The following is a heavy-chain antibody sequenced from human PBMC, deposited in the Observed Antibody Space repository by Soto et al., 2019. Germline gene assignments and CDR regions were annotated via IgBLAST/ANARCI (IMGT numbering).Heavy chain of an antibody. V-gene: IGHV4-59*08. J-gene: IGHJ4*02. CDR1: GGSISSYY. CDR2: IYYSGST. D-gene: IGHD4-17*01. Sequence: LSLTCTDSGGSISSYYWNWIRQPPGKGLEWIGYIYYSGSTNYNPSLKSRVTISVDTSKNQFSLKLSSVTAADTAVYYCASMVATVTTNYFDYWGQGTLVTVSS. CDR3: ASMVATVTTNYFDY.